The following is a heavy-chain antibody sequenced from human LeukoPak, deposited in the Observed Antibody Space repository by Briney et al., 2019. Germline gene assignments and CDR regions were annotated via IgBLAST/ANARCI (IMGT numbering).Heavy chain of an antibody. CDR3: ARVVTGDRPVFDY. CDR2: IYYSGST. J-gene: IGHJ4*02. V-gene: IGHV4-39*07. CDR1: GGSISSSSYY. D-gene: IGHD7-27*01. Sequence: PSETLSLTCTVSGGSISSSSYYWGWIRQPPGKGLEWIGSIYYSGSTYYNPSLKSRVTISVDTSKNQFSLKLSSVTAADTAVYYCARVVTGDRPVFDYWGQGTLVTVPS.